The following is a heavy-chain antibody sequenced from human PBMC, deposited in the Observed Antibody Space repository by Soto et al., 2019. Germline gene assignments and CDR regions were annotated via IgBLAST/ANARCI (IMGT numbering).Heavy chain of an antibody. Sequence: EVQLVESGGGLVQPGGSLRLSCAASGFTFSSYSMNWVRQAPWKGLEWVSYISSSSSTIYYADSVKGRFTISRDNAKNSLYLQMNSLRDEDTAVYYCARESAHYLNWFDPWGQGALVTVSS. J-gene: IGHJ5*02. CDR1: GFTFSSYS. CDR3: ARESAHYLNWFDP. D-gene: IGHD1-26*01. V-gene: IGHV3-48*02. CDR2: ISSSSSTI.